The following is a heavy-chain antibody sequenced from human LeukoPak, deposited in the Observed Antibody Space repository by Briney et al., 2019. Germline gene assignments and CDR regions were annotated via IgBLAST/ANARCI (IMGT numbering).Heavy chain of an antibody. Sequence: KPSETLSLTCTVSGGSISSYYWSWIRQPPGKGLEWIGYIYYSGSTNYNPSLKSRVTISVDTSKNQFSLKLSPVTAADTAVYYCARAGRWFDPWGQRTLVTVSS. CDR1: GGSISSYY. CDR3: ARAGRWFDP. J-gene: IGHJ5*02. CDR2: IYYSGST. V-gene: IGHV4-59*01. D-gene: IGHD1-14*01.